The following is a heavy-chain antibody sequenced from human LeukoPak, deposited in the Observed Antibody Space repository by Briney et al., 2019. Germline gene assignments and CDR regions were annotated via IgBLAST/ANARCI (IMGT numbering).Heavy chain of an antibody. D-gene: IGHD3-3*01. J-gene: IGHJ3*02. Sequence: GGSLRLSCAASGFTFSSYGMNWVRQAPGKGLEWVSSISSGSSFIYYADSVKGRFTISRDNAKTPLYLQMNSLRAEDTAVYYCARNLRSGYYKEHNAFDIWGQGTMSTVSS. CDR2: ISSGSSFI. CDR1: GFTFSSYG. V-gene: IGHV3-21*01. CDR3: ARNLRSGYYKEHNAFDI.